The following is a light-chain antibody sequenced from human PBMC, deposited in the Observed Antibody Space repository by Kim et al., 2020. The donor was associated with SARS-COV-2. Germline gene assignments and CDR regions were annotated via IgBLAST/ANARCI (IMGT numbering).Light chain of an antibody. V-gene: IGLV6-57*04. CDR1: SGSIASNY. J-gene: IGLJ3*02. CDR3: QSYDSSNHEV. CDR2: EDN. Sequence: NFTLTQPHSVSESPGKTVTISCTRSSGSIASNYVQWYQQRPGSAPTTVIYEDNQRPSGVPDRFSGSIDSSSNSASLTISGLKTEDEADYYCQSYDSSNHEVFGGGTQLTV.